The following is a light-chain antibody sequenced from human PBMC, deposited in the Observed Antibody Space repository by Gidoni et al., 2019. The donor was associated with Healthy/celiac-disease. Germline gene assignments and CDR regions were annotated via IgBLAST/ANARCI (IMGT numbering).Light chain of an antibody. CDR1: QSVSSSS. Sequence: EIVLTQSPGTLSLSQGERATLSCTANQSVSSSSLPWYQQKPAQAPRLLIDGASSRATGIPDRFSGSGSGTDFTLTISRLEPEDFEVYYCQRYGSSPETFGQGTKVEIK. J-gene: IGKJ1*01. CDR3: QRYGSSPET. CDR2: GAS. V-gene: IGKV3-20*01.